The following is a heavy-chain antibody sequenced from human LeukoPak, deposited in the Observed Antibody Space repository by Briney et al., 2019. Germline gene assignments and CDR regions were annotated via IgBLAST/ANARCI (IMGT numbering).Heavy chain of an antibody. Sequence: SETLSLTCTVSGGSISSYYWSWIRQPAGKGLEWIGRIYTSGSTNYNPSLKSRVTISADTSKNQFSLKLSSVTAADTAVYYCATLWLRGLVAFDIWGQGTMVTVSS. V-gene: IGHV4-4*07. J-gene: IGHJ3*02. CDR2: IYTSGST. CDR3: ATLWLRGLVAFDI. D-gene: IGHD5-18*01. CDR1: GGSISSYY.